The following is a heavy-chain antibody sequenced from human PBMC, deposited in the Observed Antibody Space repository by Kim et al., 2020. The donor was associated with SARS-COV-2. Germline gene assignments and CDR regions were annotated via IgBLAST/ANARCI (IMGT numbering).Heavy chain of an antibody. V-gene: IGHV3-23*01. Sequence: SGKGRCTISRDKSKNTLYLQMNSLRAEDTAVYYCAKRPMYSSSWYYFDYWGQGTLVTVSS. CDR3: AKRPMYSSSWYYFDY. D-gene: IGHD6-13*01. J-gene: IGHJ4*02.